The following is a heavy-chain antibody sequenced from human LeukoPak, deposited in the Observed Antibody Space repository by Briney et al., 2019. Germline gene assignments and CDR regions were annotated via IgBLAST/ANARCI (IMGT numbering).Heavy chain of an antibody. CDR3: ARAMVRGVIPV. CDR2: ISGSGGST. J-gene: IGHJ4*02. CDR1: GFTFSGYG. V-gene: IGHV3-23*01. D-gene: IGHD3-10*01. Sequence: GGSLRLSCAASGFTFSGYGMSWVRQAPGKGLEWVSVISGSGGSTYYADSVKGRFTISRDNAKNSLYLQMNSLRADDTAMYYCARAMVRGVIPVWGQGTLVIVSS.